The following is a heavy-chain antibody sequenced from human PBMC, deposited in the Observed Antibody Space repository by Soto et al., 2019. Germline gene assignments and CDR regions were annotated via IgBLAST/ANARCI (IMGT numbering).Heavy chain of an antibody. D-gene: IGHD6-13*01. CDR2: IYWDDDK. Sequence: VSGPTLVNPTQTLTLTCTFSGFSLSTSGVGVGWIRQPPGKALEWLALIYWDDDKRYSPSLKSRLTVTKDTSKNQVVLTMTNMDPLDTATYYCAHGLGIAAPEDRYYYYYMDVWGKGTTVTVSS. J-gene: IGHJ6*03. CDR1: GFSLSTSGVG. V-gene: IGHV2-5*02. CDR3: AHGLGIAAPEDRYYYYYMDV.